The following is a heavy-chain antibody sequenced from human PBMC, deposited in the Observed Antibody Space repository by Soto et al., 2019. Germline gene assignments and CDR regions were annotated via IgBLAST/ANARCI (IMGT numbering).Heavy chain of an antibody. CDR3: ARQAVTRKGDFDS. CDR2: IHANSGGT. J-gene: IGHJ4*02. CDR1: GYTFPSYY. Sequence: GASVKVSCKASGYTFPSYYMSWVRQAPGQRLEWMGWIHANSGGTNYAEKFQRRVTMTRDTSISTAYMELRRLRSDDTAFYYCARQAVTRKGDFDSWGQGTLVTVSS. D-gene: IGHD4-17*01. V-gene: IGHV1-2*02.